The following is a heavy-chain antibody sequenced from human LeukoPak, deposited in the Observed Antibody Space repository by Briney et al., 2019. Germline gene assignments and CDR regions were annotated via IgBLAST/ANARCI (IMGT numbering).Heavy chain of an antibody. CDR2: ISSGSSFM. D-gene: IGHD3-22*01. CDR3: ARDYYDSSGSSWFDP. Sequence: GGSLRLSCAASGFTFDDYAMHWVRQAPGKGLEWVSSISSGSSFMYYADSVKGRFTISRDNAKNSLYLQMNSLRAKDTALYYCARDYYDSSGSSWFDPWGQGTLVTVSS. J-gene: IGHJ5*02. V-gene: IGHV3-21*01. CDR1: GFTFDDYA.